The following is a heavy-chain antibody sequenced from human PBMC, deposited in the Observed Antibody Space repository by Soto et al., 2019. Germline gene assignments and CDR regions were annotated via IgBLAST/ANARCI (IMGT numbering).Heavy chain of an antibody. Sequence: GGSLRLSCAASGFTFNYAWMNWVRQAPGKGLEWVSAISGSGDKTYYADSVKGRFAISRDNSKDTLYLQMNSLRAEDTAVYYCAKLPSVYSSNSGWGQGTLVTVSS. CDR3: AKLPSVYSSNSG. V-gene: IGHV3-23*01. J-gene: IGHJ4*02. CDR2: ISGSGDKT. D-gene: IGHD6-13*01. CDR1: GFTFNYAW.